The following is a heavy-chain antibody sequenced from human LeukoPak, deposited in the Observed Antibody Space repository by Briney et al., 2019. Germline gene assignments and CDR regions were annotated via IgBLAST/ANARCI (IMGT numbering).Heavy chain of an antibody. CDR3: AREAGKVRGYYYYCGMDV. D-gene: IGHD3-10*01. CDR2: ISSSGSTI. CDR1: GFTFSDYY. J-gene: IGHJ6*02. Sequence: GGSLRLSCAASGFTFSDYYMSWIRQAPGKGLEWVSYISSSGSTIYYADSVKGRFTISRDNAKNSLYLQMNSLRAEDTAVYYCAREAGKVRGYYYYCGMDVWGQGTTVTVSS. V-gene: IGHV3-11*01.